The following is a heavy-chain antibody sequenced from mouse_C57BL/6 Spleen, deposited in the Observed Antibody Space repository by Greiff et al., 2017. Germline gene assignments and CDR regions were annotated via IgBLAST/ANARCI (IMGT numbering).Heavy chain of an antibody. V-gene: IGHV5-16*01. Sequence: EVKLMESEGGLVQPGSSMKLSCTASGFTFSDYYMAWVRQVPEKGLEWVANINYDGSSTYYLDSLKSRFIISRDNAKNILYLQMSSLKSEDTATYYCARGGHDYDAYYYAMDYWGQGTSVTVSS. CDR2: INYDGSST. J-gene: IGHJ4*01. CDR3: ARGGHDYDAYYYAMDY. CDR1: GFTFSDYY. D-gene: IGHD2-4*01.